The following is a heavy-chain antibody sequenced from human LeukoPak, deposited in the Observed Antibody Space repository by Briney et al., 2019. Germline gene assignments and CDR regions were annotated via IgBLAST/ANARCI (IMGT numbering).Heavy chain of an antibody. CDR2: INPNSGGT. Sequence: ASVKVSCKASGYTFTGYYMHWVRQAPGQGLEWMGWINPNSGGTNYAQKFQGRVTMTRDTSISTAYMELSRLRSDDTAVYYCARVRREDRLAYCGGDCRRNAFDIWGQGTMVTVSS. V-gene: IGHV1-2*02. CDR3: ARVRREDRLAYCGGDCRRNAFDI. CDR1: GYTFTGYY. J-gene: IGHJ3*02. D-gene: IGHD2-21*02.